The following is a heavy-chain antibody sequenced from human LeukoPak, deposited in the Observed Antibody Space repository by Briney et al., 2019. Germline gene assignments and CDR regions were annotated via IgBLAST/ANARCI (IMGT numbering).Heavy chain of an antibody. D-gene: IGHD1-14*01. V-gene: IGHV4-31*03. Sequence: TSETLSLTCTVSGGSISSGGYYWSWIRQPPGKGLEWFGYIYYSGSTYYNPSLKSRVTISVDTSKNQFSLKLTSVTAADTAVYYCARVPNQSKYSIGNYWGQGTLVTVSS. J-gene: IGHJ4*02. CDR3: ARVPNQSKYSIGNY. CDR1: GGSISSGGYY. CDR2: IYYSGST.